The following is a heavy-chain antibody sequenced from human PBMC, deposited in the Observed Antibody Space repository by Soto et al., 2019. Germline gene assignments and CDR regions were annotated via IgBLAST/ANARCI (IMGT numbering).Heavy chain of an antibody. CDR1: GGSVSNSNW. J-gene: IGHJ4*02. CDR2: IHHSGGT. D-gene: IGHD5-12*01. CDR3: TKNSAYALDY. V-gene: IGHV4-4*02. Sequence: QVQLQESGPGLVKPSGTLSLSCAVSGGSVSNSNWWSWVRQSPGNGLEWIGEIHHSGGTSYNPSLESRATLSVDKSKNELSLRLNYVTAADTAVYYCTKNSAYALDYWGLGILVTVSS.